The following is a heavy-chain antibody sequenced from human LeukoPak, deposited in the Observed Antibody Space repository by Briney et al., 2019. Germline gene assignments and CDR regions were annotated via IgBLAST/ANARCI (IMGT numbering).Heavy chain of an antibody. CDR1: GFTFDVYA. Sequence: GRSLRLSCAASGFTFDVYAMHWVRQAPGKGMEWVSGISWNSGSIGYADSVKGRFTISRDNAKNSLYLQMNSLRAEDTALYYCAKGGVRGVIYYFDYWGQGTLVTVSS. D-gene: IGHD3-10*01. CDR3: AKGGVRGVIYYFDY. J-gene: IGHJ4*02. CDR2: ISWNSGSI. V-gene: IGHV3-9*01.